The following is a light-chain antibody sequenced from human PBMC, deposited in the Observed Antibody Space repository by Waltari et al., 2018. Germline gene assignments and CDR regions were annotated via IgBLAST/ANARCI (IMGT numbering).Light chain of an antibody. Sequence: DIQMTQSPSSLSASLGDRVSITCRASQNIRSYLNWYQQKPGRAPNLLIYTASNLQSGVPSRFSGRGSGTDFTLTISSLQPEDFATYYCQQSYSSPLTFGGGTNVDI. CDR1: QNIRSY. V-gene: IGKV1-39*01. J-gene: IGKJ4*01. CDR3: QQSYSSPLT. CDR2: TAS.